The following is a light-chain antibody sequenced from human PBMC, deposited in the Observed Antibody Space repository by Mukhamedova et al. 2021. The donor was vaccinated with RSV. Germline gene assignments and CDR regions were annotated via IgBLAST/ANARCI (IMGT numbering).Light chain of an antibody. Sequence: WYQRRVHGKAPKLLIYKASSLESGVPSRFSGSGSGTEFTLTISSLQPEDFAVYYCQQRSNWPYSFGQGTKLEIK. J-gene: IGKJ2*03. V-gene: IGKV1-5*03. CDR3: QQRSNWPYS. CDR2: KAS.